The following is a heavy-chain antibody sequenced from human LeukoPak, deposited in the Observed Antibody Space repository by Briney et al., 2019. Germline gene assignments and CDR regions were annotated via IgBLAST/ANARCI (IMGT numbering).Heavy chain of an antibody. V-gene: IGHV1-18*01. D-gene: IGHD3-22*01. Sequence: ASVKVSCKASGYTFTSYGISWVRQAPGQGLEWMGWISAYNGNTNYAQKLQGRVTMTTDTSTSTAYMELRGLRSDDTAVYYCARDRPNYYDSSGYYSYYYGMDVWGQGTTVTVSS. CDR1: GYTFTSYG. J-gene: IGHJ6*02. CDR2: ISAYNGNT. CDR3: ARDRPNYYDSSGYYSYYYGMDV.